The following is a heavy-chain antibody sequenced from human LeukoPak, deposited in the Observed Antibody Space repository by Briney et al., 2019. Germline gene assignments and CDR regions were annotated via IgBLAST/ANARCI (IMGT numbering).Heavy chain of an antibody. V-gene: IGHV3-15*01. CDR1: GFTFSNAW. Sequence: GGSLRLSCAASGFTFSNAWMSWVRQAPGKGLEWVGRIKSKTDGGTTDYAASVKGRFTISRDDSKNTLYLQMNSLKTEDTAVYSCTTESSISNIVGATHFDYGGQGTLVTVSS. CDR3: TTESSISNIVGATHFDY. D-gene: IGHD1-26*01. J-gene: IGHJ4*02. CDR2: IKSKTDGGTT.